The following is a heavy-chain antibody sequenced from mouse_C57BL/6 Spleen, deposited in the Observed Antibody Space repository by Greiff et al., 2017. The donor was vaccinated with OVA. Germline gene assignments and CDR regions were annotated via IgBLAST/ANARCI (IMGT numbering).Heavy chain of an antibody. CDR2: IYPRSGNT. CDR1: GYTFTSYG. D-gene: IGHD1-1*01. Sequence: VQLQQSGAELARPGASVKLSCKASGYTFTSYGISWVKQRTGQSLEWIGEIYPRSGNTYYNEKFKGKATLTADKSSSTAYMELRSLTSEDSAVYFCARSYYYGSSYKYFDVWGTGTTVTVSS. CDR3: ARSYYYGSSYKYFDV. V-gene: IGHV1-81*01. J-gene: IGHJ1*03.